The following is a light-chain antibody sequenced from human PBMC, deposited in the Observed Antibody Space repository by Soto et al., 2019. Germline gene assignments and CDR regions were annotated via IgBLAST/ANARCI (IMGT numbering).Light chain of an antibody. CDR3: QQFNSYTLT. J-gene: IGKJ5*01. CDR2: VAS. Sequence: DIQFTQSPSFLSASVGDRVTITCRASQAISSYLAWYAKRPGKAPKLLIYVASTLHSGVPSRFSGSGAGTDCTLTISSLQPEDFTTSYCQQFNSYTLTFGQGTRLEI. V-gene: IGKV1-9*01. CDR1: QAISSY.